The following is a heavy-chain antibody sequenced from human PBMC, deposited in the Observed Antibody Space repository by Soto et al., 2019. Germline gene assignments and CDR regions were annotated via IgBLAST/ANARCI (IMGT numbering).Heavy chain of an antibody. J-gene: IGHJ5*02. CDR3: AKGSIAYSASVDR. CDR2: ISARGGSS. D-gene: IGHD5-12*01. Sequence: EVQLLESGGGLVQHGGSLRLACAASGFPFNSYALFWVPQAPGTGLEWVSVISARGGSSYFADSVKGRFTISRDNSKNVLSLELNNLRAEDTATYFCAKGSIAYSASVDRLGQGTLVLVSS. V-gene: IGHV3-23*01. CDR1: GFPFNSYA.